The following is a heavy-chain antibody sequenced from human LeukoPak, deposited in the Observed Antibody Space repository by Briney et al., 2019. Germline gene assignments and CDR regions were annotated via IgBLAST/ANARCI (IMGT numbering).Heavy chain of an antibody. CDR2: INHSGST. D-gene: IGHD5-18*01. V-gene: IGHV4-34*01. CDR3: ARGRPRYSYGPATGWFDP. Sequence: KPSETLSLTCAVYGGSFCGYYWSWIRQPPGKGLEWIGEINHSGSTNYNPSLKSRVTISVDTSKNQFSLKLSSVTAADTAVYYCARGRPRYSYGPATGWFDPWGQGTLVTVSS. J-gene: IGHJ5*02. CDR1: GGSFCGYY.